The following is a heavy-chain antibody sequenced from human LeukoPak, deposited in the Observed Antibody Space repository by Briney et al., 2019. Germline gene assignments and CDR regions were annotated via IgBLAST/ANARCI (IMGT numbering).Heavy chain of an antibody. D-gene: IGHD3-10*01. V-gene: IGHV4-59*01. Sequence: SETMSLTCTVSGGSISSYYWSWIRQPPGKGLEWIGYIYYSGSTNYKPSLKSRVTISVDTSKNQFSLKLSSVIAADTAVYYCARGGYYGSGNDFRFDPWGQGTLVTVSS. CDR3: ARGGYYGSGNDFRFDP. CDR2: IYYSGST. J-gene: IGHJ5*02. CDR1: GGSISSYY.